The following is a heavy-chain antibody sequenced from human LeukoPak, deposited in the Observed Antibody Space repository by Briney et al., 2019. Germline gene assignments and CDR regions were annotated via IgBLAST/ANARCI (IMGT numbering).Heavy chain of an antibody. V-gene: IGHV4-34*01. CDR1: GGSFSGYY. CDR3: ARHRRYCSGGSCYPEFDY. D-gene: IGHD2-15*01. J-gene: IGHJ4*02. CDR2: INHSGST. Sequence: SETLSLTCAVYGGSFSGYYWSWIRQPPGKGLEWIGEINHSGSTNYNPSHKSRVTISVDTSKNQFSLKLSSVTAADTAVYYCARHRRYCSGGSCYPEFDYWGQGTLVTVSS.